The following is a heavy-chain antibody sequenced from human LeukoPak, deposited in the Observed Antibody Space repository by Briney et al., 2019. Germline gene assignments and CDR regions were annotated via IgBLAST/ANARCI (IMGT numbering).Heavy chain of an antibody. CDR3: ARDFSGALWFGEP. J-gene: IGHJ4*02. Sequence: GSLRLSCAASGFTVSNSYVSWVRQAPGKGLEWVSGIYSGGTTYYRDSVKGRFTISRDNSKNTLYLQMNSLRAEDTAVYYCARDFSGALWFGEPRGQGTLVTVSS. CDR2: IYSGGTT. V-gene: IGHV3-53*01. CDR1: GFTVSNSY. D-gene: IGHD3-10*01.